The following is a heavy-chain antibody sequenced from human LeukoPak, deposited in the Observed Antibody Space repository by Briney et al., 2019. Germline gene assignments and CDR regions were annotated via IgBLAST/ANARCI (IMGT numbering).Heavy chain of an antibody. CDR2: IWYDGSNK. CDR1: GFTFSSYG. J-gene: IGHJ4*02. D-gene: IGHD3-22*01. CDR3: VNEDYYDSSGYRD. V-gene: IGHV3-33*06. Sequence: PGRSLRLSCAASGFTFSSYGMHWVRQAPGKGLEWVAVIWYDGSNKYYADSVKGRFTISRDNSKNTLYLQMNSLRAEDTAVYYCVNEDYYDSSGYRDWGQGTLVTVSS.